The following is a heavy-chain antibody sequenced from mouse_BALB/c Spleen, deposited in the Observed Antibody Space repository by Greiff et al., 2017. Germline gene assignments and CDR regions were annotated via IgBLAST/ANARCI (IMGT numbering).Heavy chain of an antibody. V-gene: IGHV1-63*02. D-gene: IGHD2-14*01. CDR3: ARPSYRYDRLPGYTMDY. CDR2: IYPGGGYS. Sequence: QVQLKESGAELVRPGTSVKISCKASGYTFTNYWLGWVKQRPGHGLEWIGDIYPGGGYSNYNEKFKGKATLTADTSSSTAYMQLSSLTSEDSAVYFCARPSYRYDRLPGYTMDYWGQGTSVTVSS. J-gene: IGHJ4*01. CDR1: GYTFTNYW.